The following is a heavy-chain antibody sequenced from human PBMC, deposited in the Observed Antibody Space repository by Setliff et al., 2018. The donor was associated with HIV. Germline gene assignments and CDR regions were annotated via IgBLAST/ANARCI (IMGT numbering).Heavy chain of an antibody. Sequence: ASVKVSCKASGYSFTNYYIHWVRQAPGQGLEWMGKISPGGGSTSKEQKFQGRFTMTRDTSTSTVYMELSSLRSEDTAVYYCARGPLVVPTHYYMDVWGQGTTVTVSS. V-gene: IGHV1-46*01. J-gene: IGHJ6*02. CDR2: ISPGGGST. CDR1: GYSFTNYY. D-gene: IGHD3-22*01. CDR3: ARGPLVVPTHYYMDV.